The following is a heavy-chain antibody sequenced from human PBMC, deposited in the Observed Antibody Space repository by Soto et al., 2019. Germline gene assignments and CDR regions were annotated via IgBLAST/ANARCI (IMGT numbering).Heavy chain of an antibody. CDR1: GYSFTSYW. D-gene: IGHD6-19*01. Sequence: GEALKISCEGSGYSFTSYWIGWLRQMPGKGLEWMGIIYPGDSDTRYSPSFQGQVTISADKSISTAYLQWSSLKASDTAMYYCARLIAVAGTIDYWGQGTLVTVSS. CDR3: ARLIAVAGTIDY. V-gene: IGHV5-51*01. J-gene: IGHJ4*02. CDR2: IYPGDSDT.